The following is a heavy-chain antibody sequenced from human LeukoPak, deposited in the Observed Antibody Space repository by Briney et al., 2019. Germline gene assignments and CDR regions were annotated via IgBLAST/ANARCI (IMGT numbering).Heavy chain of an antibody. CDR3: ARVNYYYYYMDV. J-gene: IGHJ6*03. CDR2: IYTSGGT. Sequence: SETLSLTCNVSGGSVSNYYWTWIRQPAGKGLEWIGRIYTSGGTNYNPSLKSRVTMSVDTSKNQFSLKLSSVTAADTAVYYCARVNYYYYYMDVWGKGTTVTISS. CDR1: GGSVSNYY. V-gene: IGHV4-4*07.